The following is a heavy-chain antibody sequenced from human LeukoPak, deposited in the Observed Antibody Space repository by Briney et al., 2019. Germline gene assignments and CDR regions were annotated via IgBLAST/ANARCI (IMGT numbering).Heavy chain of an antibody. V-gene: IGHV4-59*01. CDR2: IYYSGST. D-gene: IGHD4-17*01. Sequence: SETLSLTCTVSGGSISSYYWSWIRQPPGKGLEWIGYIYYSGSTNYNPSLKSRVTISVDTSKNQFSLKLSSVTAADTAVYYCARDSPPDDYGDPPYYYYGMDVWGQGTTVTVSS. CDR1: GGSISSYY. CDR3: ARDSPPDDYGDPPYYYYGMDV. J-gene: IGHJ6*02.